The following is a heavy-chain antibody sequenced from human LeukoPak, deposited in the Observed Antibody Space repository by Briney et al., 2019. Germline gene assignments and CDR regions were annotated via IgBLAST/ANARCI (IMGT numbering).Heavy chain of an antibody. CDR2: INSDGSSI. V-gene: IGHV3-74*03. J-gene: IGHJ4*02. Sequence: PGRSLRLSCAASGFTFSSYWMHWVRQAPEKGLVWVSRINSDGSSITYADSVKGRFTISRDNAKNTLYLQMNSLRVEDTAVYYCAREGRVSGYDFDCWGQGTLVTVSS. CDR1: GFTFSSYW. D-gene: IGHD5-12*01. CDR3: AREGRVSGYDFDC.